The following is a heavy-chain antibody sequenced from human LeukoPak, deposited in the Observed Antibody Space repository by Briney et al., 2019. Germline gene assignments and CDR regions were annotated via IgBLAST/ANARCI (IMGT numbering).Heavy chain of an antibody. D-gene: IGHD2-2*02. Sequence: GGSLRLSCAASGFTFSSYSMNWVRQAPGKGLEWVSSISSSSRYIYYADSVKGRFTISRDNAKNSLYLQMNSLRAEDTAVYYCARLSPPSYCSSTSCYRVGYYYYYGMDVWGQGTTVTVSS. CDR3: ARLSPPSYCSSTSCYRVGYYYYYGMDV. CDR2: ISSSSRYI. V-gene: IGHV3-21*01. J-gene: IGHJ6*02. CDR1: GFTFSSYS.